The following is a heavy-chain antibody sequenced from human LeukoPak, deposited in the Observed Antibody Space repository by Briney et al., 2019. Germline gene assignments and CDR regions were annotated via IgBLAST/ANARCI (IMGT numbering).Heavy chain of an antibody. D-gene: IGHD6-6*01. CDR1: GFTFSSYA. CDR3: ARVSSPFYFDY. CDR2: ISYDGSNK. Sequence: GRSLRLSCAASGFTFSSYAMHWVRQAPGKGLEWVAVISYDGSNKYYADSVKGRFTISRDNSKDTLYLQMNSLRAEDTAVYYCARVSSPFYFDYWGQGTLATVSS. J-gene: IGHJ4*02. V-gene: IGHV3-30-3*01.